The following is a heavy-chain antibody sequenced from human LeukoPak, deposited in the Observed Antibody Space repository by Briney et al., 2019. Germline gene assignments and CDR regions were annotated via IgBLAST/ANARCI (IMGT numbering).Heavy chain of an antibody. D-gene: IGHD6-6*01. CDR1: GGSFSGYY. V-gene: IGHV4-34*01. CDR2: INHSGST. CDR3: ANSKYRTFDY. Sequence: SETLSLTCAVYGGSFSGYYWSWIRQPPGKGLEWMGEINHSGSTNYNPSLKSRVTISVDTSKNQFSLKLSSVTAADTAVYYCANSKYRTFDYWGQGTLVTVSS. J-gene: IGHJ4*02.